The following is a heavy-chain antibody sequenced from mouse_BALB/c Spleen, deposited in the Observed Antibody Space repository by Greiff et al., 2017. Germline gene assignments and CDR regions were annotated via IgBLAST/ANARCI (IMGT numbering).Heavy chain of an antibody. CDR1: GFTFSSFG. D-gene: IGHD2-14*01. CDR2: ISSGSSTI. J-gene: IGHJ2*01. V-gene: IGHV5-17*02. CDR3: ARKRYDGYYFDY. Sequence: EVHLVESGGGLVQPGGSRKLSCAASGFTFSSFGMHWVRQAPEKGLEWVAYISSGSSTIYYADTVKGRFTISRDNPKNTLFLQMTSLRSEDTAMYYCARKRYDGYYFDYWGQGTTRTVSS.